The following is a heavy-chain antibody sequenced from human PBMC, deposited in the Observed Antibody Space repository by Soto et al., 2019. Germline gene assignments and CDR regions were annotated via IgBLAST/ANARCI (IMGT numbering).Heavy chain of an antibody. V-gene: IGHV1-8*01. D-gene: IGHD6-13*01. CDR3: ARGPSIAAAGLYNWFDP. CDR1: GYTFTRYD. J-gene: IGHJ5*02. CDR2: MNPNSGNT. Sequence: GASVKVSCKASGYTFTRYDINWVRQGPGQRLEWMGWMNPNSGNTGYAQKFQGRVTMTRNTSISTAYMELSSLRSEDTAVYYCARGPSIAAAGLYNWFDPWGQGTLVTVSS.